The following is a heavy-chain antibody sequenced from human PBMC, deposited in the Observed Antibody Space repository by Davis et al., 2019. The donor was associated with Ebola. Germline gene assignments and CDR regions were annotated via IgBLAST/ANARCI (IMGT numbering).Heavy chain of an antibody. CDR3: AKQDDGTFDY. CDR1: GFTFSLTD. V-gene: IGHV3-23*01. CDR2: INGAAWST. Sequence: PGGSLRLSCAASGFTFSLTDMNWFRQAPGRGPEWVANINGAAWSTSYADSVKGRFTISRDNSKNTLYLQMNSLRAGDTAVYYCAKQDDGTFDYWGQGTLVTVSS. J-gene: IGHJ4*02. D-gene: IGHD4-23*01.